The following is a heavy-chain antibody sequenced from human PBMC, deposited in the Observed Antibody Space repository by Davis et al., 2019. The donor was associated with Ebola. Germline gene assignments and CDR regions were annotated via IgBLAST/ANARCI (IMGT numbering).Heavy chain of an antibody. CDR3: AKDSGNYFSFAAFDI. CDR2: LTHSSSHI. CDR1: GFTFSSYS. D-gene: IGHD1-26*01. V-gene: IGHV3-21*01. J-gene: IGHJ3*02. Sequence: PGGSLRLSCAASGFTFSSYSMNWVRQAPGKGLEWVSSLTHSSSHIYYADSVKGRFTISRDNANSSLYLQMNSLRAEDTAVYYCAKDSGNYFSFAAFDIWGQGTMVTVSS.